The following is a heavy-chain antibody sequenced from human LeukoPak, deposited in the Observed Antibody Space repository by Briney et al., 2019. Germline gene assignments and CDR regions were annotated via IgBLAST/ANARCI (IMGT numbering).Heavy chain of an antibody. Sequence: SGGSLRLSCVASGFPFSSFWMTWVRQPPGNGLEWVSYISSSSSNIDYSDSVKGRFTISRDNAKNSLYLQMNSLRDEDTAVYYCARAHSSGWWYFDYWGQGTLVTVSS. D-gene: IGHD6-19*01. CDR2: ISSSSSNI. V-gene: IGHV3-48*02. J-gene: IGHJ4*02. CDR3: ARAHSSGWWYFDY. CDR1: GFPFSSFW.